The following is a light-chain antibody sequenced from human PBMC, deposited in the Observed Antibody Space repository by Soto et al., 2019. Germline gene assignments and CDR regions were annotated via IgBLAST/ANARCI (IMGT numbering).Light chain of an antibody. Sequence: QYALTQPASVSGSPGQSITISCTGTSSDAGGYNYVSWYQQHPGKAPKLMIYDVNTRPSGVSNRFSGSKSGNTASLTISGLQAEDEADYYCSSYTSSISFGGGTKLTVL. CDR3: SSYTSSIS. CDR2: DVN. J-gene: IGLJ2*01. CDR1: SSDAGGYNY. V-gene: IGLV2-14*01.